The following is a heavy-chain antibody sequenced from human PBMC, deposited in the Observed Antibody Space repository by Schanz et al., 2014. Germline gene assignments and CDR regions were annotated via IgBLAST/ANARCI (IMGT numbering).Heavy chain of an antibody. CDR1: EFTFSTDA. J-gene: IGHJ5*02. Sequence: DVHLLESGGGLVQPGGSLRLSCAASEFTFSTDAMSWVRQAPGKGLEWLSVISASGGDTYYADSVKGRFTISRDNSKNTLYLQMKGLRAEDTAVYYCARAGYDADNWFDPWGQGTLVTVSS. CDR3: ARAGYDADNWFDP. V-gene: IGHV3-23*01. CDR2: ISASGGDT. D-gene: IGHD2-2*01.